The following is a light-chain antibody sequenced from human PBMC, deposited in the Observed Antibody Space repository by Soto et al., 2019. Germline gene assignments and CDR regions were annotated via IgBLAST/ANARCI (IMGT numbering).Light chain of an antibody. CDR1: QNVYNN. CDR2: DAS. CDR3: QQCRNWPLT. Sequence: EIVMTQSPATLSVSPGEGATLSCKASQNVYNNFAWYQQRPGQPPRLLIYDASTRATGISARFSGSGYGTEFTLTISILQSEDFAVYFCQQCRNWPLTFGGGTKVEIK. J-gene: IGKJ4*01. V-gene: IGKV3-15*01.